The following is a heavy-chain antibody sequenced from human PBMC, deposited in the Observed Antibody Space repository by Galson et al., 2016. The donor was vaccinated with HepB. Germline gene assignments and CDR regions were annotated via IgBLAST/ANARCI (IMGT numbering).Heavy chain of an antibody. V-gene: IGHV7-4-1*02. J-gene: IGHJ6*02. CDR2: INTNTGNP. CDR1: GYTFTSYA. Sequence: SVKVSCKASGYTFTSYAMNWMRQAPGQGLEWMGWINTNTGNPTYAQGFTGRFVFSLDSSVSTAYLRISSLKAEDTAVYYCAREGSYSSSLYQYYYYGMDVWGQGTTVTVSS. CDR3: AREGSYSSSLYQYYYYGMDV. D-gene: IGHD6-13*01.